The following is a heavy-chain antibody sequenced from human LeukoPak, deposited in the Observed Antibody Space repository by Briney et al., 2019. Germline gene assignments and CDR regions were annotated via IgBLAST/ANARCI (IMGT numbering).Heavy chain of an antibody. CDR3: ALTMVRGVIEAFDI. J-gene: IGHJ3*02. CDR2: IDPSESYT. Sequence: GGALEISWKGSGCHFTSYWISGVRQVPGKGLEGMGRIDPSESYTNYSPSFQGHVTISADKSISTAYLQWSSLKALDTAMYYCALTMVRGVIEAFDIWGQGTMATVS. D-gene: IGHD3-10*01. V-gene: IGHV5-10-1*01. CDR1: GCHFTSYW.